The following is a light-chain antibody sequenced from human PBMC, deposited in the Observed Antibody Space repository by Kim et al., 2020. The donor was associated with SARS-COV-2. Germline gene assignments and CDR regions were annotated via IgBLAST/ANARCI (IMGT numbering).Light chain of an antibody. J-gene: IGKJ1*01. Sequence: PAGESPPLSCRASQRVSSSYLAWYQQKPGQAPRLLIYGASSRATGIPDRFSGSGSGTDFTLTISRLEPEDFAVYYCQQYGSSPGTFGQGTKVDIK. V-gene: IGKV3-20*01. CDR1: QRVSSSY. CDR2: GAS. CDR3: QQYGSSPGT.